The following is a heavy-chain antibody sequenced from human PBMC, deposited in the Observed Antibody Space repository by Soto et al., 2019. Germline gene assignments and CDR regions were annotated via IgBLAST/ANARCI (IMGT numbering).Heavy chain of an antibody. CDR3: ARPDTWNNRGWFDP. J-gene: IGHJ5*02. CDR1: GYKFSSYW. V-gene: IGHV5-51*01. CDR2: IYPGDSET. D-gene: IGHD1-20*01. Sequence: GESQKISCKGSGYKFSSYWIAWARQMPGKGLEYMGIIYPGDSETTYSPSFQGRVTISADKSINTAYLQWSSLKVSDSAMYYCARPDTWNNRGWFDPWGQGTLVTVSS.